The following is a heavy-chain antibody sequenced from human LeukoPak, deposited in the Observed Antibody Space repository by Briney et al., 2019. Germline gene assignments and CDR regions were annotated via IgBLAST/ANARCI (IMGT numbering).Heavy chain of an antibody. J-gene: IGHJ4*02. CDR3: AKGTSSWHEFDS. CDR1: GFTFSNYG. D-gene: IGHD6-13*01. V-gene: IGHV3-23*01. CDR2: ISESGGNT. Sequence: GGSLRLSCAASGFTFSNYGMSWVRQVPGKGLEWVSAISESGGNTYYADSVKGRFTISRDNSKNYLYLQMNSLRAEDTALYYCAKGTSSWHEFDSWGQGTLVTVSS.